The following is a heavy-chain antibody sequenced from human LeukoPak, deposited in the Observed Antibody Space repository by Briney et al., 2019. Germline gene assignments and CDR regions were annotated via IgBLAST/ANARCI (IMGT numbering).Heavy chain of an antibody. J-gene: IGHJ4*02. D-gene: IGHD3-22*01. CDR3: ALIEARTTLFDY. Sequence: SETLSLTCAVSGYSISSGYYWGWIRPPPGKGLEWIGSIYHSGSTYYNPSLKSRVTISVDTSKNQFSLKLSSVTAADTAVYYSALIEARTTLFDYWGQGTLVTVSS. V-gene: IGHV4-38-2*01. CDR2: IYHSGST. CDR1: GYSISSGYY.